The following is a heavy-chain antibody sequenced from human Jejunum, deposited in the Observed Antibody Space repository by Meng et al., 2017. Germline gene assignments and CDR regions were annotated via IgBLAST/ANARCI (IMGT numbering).Heavy chain of an antibody. CDR2: INDSGST. V-gene: IGHV4-34*01. CDR1: GGSISDYY. D-gene: IGHD4-11*01. J-gene: IGHJ4*02. CDR3: ARGNEYSNYGADF. Sequence: QVKLQQWGEGLLRPSETLPLPCAVYGGSISDYYWTWIRQPPGKGLEWIGEINDSGSTNYNPSLKSRVTISVDTSKSQFYLRVSSVTAADTAVYYCARGNEYSNYGADFWGQGTLVTVSS.